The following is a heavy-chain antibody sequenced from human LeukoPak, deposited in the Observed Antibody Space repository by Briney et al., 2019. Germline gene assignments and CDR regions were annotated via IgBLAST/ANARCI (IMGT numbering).Heavy chain of an antibody. D-gene: IGHD1-26*01. J-gene: IGHJ4*02. CDR3: ARDRYPDSGSYPIDY. CDR1: GYTFTSYG. CDR2: ISAYNGNT. V-gene: IGHV1-18*01. Sequence: ASVKVSCKASGYTFTSYGISWVRQAPGQGLEWMGWISAYNGNTNYAQKLQGRVTMTTDTSTSTAYMELRSLRSDDTAVYYCARDRYPDSGSYPIDYWGQGTLVTVSS.